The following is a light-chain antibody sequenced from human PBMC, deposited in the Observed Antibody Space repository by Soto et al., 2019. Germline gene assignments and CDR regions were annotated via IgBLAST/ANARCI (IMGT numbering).Light chain of an antibody. V-gene: IGKV1-9*01. J-gene: IGKJ3*01. CDR2: TAS. CDR1: QGIAGH. CDR3: LQLKSDPLT. Sequence: IQLTQSPSSLSASVGDRVTITCRASQGIAGHLAWYQQKPGKAPKLLIYTASTLQSGVPSRFSGSGSGTDFTLTINSLQPEDFATYYCLQLKSDPLTFGPGTKVDIK.